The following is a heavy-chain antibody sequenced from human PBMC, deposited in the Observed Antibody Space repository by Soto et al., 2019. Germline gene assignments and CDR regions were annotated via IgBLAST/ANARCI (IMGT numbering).Heavy chain of an antibody. Sequence: SETLSLTCTVSGGSIRSGGYYWRWIRQHPGKGLEWIGYIYYSGSTYYNPSLKSRVNISVDTSKNQFSLKLSSLTSADTAVYDCARGGGSTMGGVAIRNGMDVWGQVTTVTVSS. V-gene: IGHV4-31*03. D-gene: IGHD3-3*01. CDR1: GGSIRSGGYY. CDR3: ARGGGSTMGGVAIRNGMDV. CDR2: IYYSGST. J-gene: IGHJ6*02.